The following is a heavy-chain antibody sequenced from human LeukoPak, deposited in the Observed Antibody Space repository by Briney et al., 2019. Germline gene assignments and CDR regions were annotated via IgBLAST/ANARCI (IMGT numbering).Heavy chain of an antibody. V-gene: IGHV3-7*01. D-gene: IGHD6-13*01. J-gene: IGHJ3*02. CDR3: ARRTKTQQLVITRGEHDAFDI. Sequence: PSETLSLTCAVYRGSFGDSYWSWVRQAPGKGLEWVANIKQDGSEKYYVDSVKGRFTISRDDAKNSLYLQMNSLRAEDTAVYYCARRTKTQQLVITRGEHDAFDIWGQGTMVTVSS. CDR1: RGSFGDSY. CDR2: IKQDGSEK.